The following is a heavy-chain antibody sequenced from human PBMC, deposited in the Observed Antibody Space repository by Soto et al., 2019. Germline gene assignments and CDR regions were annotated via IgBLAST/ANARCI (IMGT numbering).Heavy chain of an antibody. CDR1: GFTFSSYD. D-gene: IGHD6-13*01. CDR3: ARGASSSWSDYYYYYGMDV. V-gene: IGHV3-13*01. CDR2: IGTAGDT. Sequence: GGSLRLSCAASGFTFSSYDMHWVRQATGKGLEWVSAIGTAGDTYYPGSVKGRFTISRENAKNSLYLQMNSLRAGDTAVYYCARGASSSWSDYYYYYGMDVWGQGTTVTVSS. J-gene: IGHJ6*02.